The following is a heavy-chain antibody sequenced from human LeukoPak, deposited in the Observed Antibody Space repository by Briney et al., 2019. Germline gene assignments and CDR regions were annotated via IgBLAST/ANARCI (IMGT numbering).Heavy chain of an antibody. CDR1: GFTFSSYS. CDR2: ISSSSSYI. D-gene: IGHD6-25*01. J-gene: IGHJ6*02. Sequence: KTGGSLRLSCAASGFTFSSYSMNWVRQAPGKGLEWVSSISSSSSYIYYADSVKGRFTISRDNAKNSLYLQMNSLRAEDTAVYYCARFPSAYGMGVWGQGTTVTVSS. CDR3: ARFPSAYGMGV. V-gene: IGHV3-21*01.